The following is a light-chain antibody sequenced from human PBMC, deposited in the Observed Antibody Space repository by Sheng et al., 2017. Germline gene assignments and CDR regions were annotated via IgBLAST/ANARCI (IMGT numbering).Light chain of an antibody. CDR3: YSAADNSGV. Sequence: SYELTQPSSVSVSPGQTARITCSGDILTKXYVRWFQQRPGQAPILVIYKDDERPSGIPERFSGSSSGTTVTLTISGAHVEDEAEYYCYSAADNSGVFGGGTKLT. CDR1: ILTKXY. J-gene: IGLJ3*02. CDR2: KDD. V-gene: IGLV3-27*01.